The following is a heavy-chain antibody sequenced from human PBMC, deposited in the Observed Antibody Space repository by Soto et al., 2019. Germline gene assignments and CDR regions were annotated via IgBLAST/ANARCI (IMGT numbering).Heavy chain of an antibody. Sequence: GGSLRLSCAASGFTFSSYSMNWVRQAPGKGLEWVSYISSSSSTIYYADSVKGRFTISRDNAKNSLYLQMNSLRAEDTAVYYCARSQRSGMFDPWGQGTLVTVSS. CDR1: GFTFSSYS. CDR2: ISSSSSTI. D-gene: IGHD3-3*01. V-gene: IGHV3-48*01. J-gene: IGHJ5*02. CDR3: ARSQRSGMFDP.